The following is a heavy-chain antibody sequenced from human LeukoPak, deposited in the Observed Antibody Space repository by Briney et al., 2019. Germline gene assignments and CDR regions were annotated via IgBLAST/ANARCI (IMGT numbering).Heavy chain of an antibody. CDR3: ARLATVVTSGWFDP. V-gene: IGHV4-59*08. CDR2: IYYSGST. D-gene: IGHD4-23*01. CDR1: GGSISSYY. J-gene: IGHJ5*02. Sequence: SETLSLTCTVSGGSISSYYWSWIRQPPGKGLEWIGYIYYSGSTNYNPSLKSRVTISVDTSKNQFSLKLSSVTAADTAVYYCARLATVVTSGWFDPWGQGTLVTVSS.